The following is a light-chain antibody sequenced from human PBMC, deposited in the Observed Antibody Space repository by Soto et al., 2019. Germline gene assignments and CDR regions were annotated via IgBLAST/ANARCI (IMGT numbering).Light chain of an antibody. CDR2: GAS. V-gene: IGKV3-20*01. CDR1: QSVSSRS. Sequence: EILLTQSPGTLSLSPGERATLSCRASQSVSSRSLAWYQQKPGQAPRLLISGASSRASGIPDRFSGGGSGTDFTLTISRLEPEDFAVYYCQQYVNSPPWTFGQGTRVEIK. J-gene: IGKJ1*01. CDR3: QQYVNSPPWT.